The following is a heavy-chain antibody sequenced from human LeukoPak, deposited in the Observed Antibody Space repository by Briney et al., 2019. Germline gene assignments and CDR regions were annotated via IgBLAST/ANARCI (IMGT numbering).Heavy chain of an antibody. CDR1: GVSISSSNSY. D-gene: IGHD3/OR15-3a*01. CDR2: IYYSGNT. Sequence: SETLFLTCTVSGVSISSSNSYWGWIRQPPGKGLEWIGSIYYSGNTYYNASLKSQVSISIDTSKNQFSLKLTSVTAADTAVYYCARQTGSGLFILPGGQGTLVTVSS. V-gene: IGHV4-39*01. J-gene: IGHJ4*02. CDR3: ARQTGSGLFILP.